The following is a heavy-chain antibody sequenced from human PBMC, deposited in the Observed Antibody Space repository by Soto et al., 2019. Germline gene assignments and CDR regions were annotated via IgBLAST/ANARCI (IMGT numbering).Heavy chain of an antibody. J-gene: IGHJ4*02. D-gene: IGHD5-12*01. Sequence: GGSLRLSCAASGFTFSSYSMNWVRQAPGKGLDWVSYISSSSSTIYYADSVKGRFTIPRDNAKNSLYLQMNSLRAEDTAVYYCARARRSPRANSRYDSGIDYWGKRNPVTVSS. CDR3: ARARRSPRANSRYDSGIDY. CDR2: ISSSSSTI. CDR1: GFTFSSYS. V-gene: IGHV3-48*01.